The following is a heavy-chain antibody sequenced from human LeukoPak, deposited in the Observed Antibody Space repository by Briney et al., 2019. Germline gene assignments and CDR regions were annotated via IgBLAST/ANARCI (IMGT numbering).Heavy chain of an antibody. CDR1: GFTFSSYD. J-gene: IGHJ5*02. V-gene: IGHV3-13*01. Sequence: GGSLRLSCAASGFTFSSYDMHWVRQATGKGLEWVSAIGTAGDTYYPGSVKGRFTISRENAKNSLYLQMNSLRAGDTAVYYCARDFTYYYGSGSLNWFDPWGQGTLVTVSS. CDR2: IGTAGDT. D-gene: IGHD3-10*01. CDR3: ARDFTYYYGSGSLNWFDP.